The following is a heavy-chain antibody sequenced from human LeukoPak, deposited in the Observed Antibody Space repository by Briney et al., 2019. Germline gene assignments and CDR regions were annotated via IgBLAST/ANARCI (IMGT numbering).Heavy chain of an antibody. CDR1: GGSFSGYY. D-gene: IGHD2-2*02. J-gene: IGHJ1*01. CDR3: ARGSYCGSTSCYTSSGDAEYFQH. CDR2: INHSGST. V-gene: IGHV4-34*01. Sequence: SETLSLTCAVYGGSFSGYYWSWIRQPPGKGLEWIGEINHSGSTNYNPSLKSRVTISVDTSKNQFSLKLSSVTAADTAVYYCARGSYCGSTSCYTSSGDAEYFQHWGQGTLVTVSS.